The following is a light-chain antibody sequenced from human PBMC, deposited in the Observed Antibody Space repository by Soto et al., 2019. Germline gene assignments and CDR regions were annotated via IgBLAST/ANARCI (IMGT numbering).Light chain of an antibody. CDR3: QQRSNWPPIT. CDR2: DAS. V-gene: IGKV3-11*01. CDR1: QRVSSY. J-gene: IGKJ5*01. Sequence: EIVCTQCPVTLSLSPAQLATLTCTPSQRVSSYLAWYQQKPGQAPRLLIYDASNRATGIPARFSGGGSGTDFTPTIDNLEPEDFAIYYCQQRSNWPPITFGQGTRLEIK.